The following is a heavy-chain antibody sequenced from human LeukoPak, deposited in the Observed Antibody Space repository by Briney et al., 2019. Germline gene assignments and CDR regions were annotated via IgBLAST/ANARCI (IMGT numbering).Heavy chain of an antibody. Sequence: SVKVSCKVSGGTFNKNAITWVRQTPGQGLEWMGRIIPVVGVEHYAQKFQGRLTINADWSSSTAYMELSNLRSEDTAVYYCARVQAVGVPVAIDAYYDYGMDVWGQGTTVAVSS. D-gene: IGHD2-2*02. CDR1: GGTFNKNA. CDR2: IIPVVGVE. V-gene: IGHV1-69*04. J-gene: IGHJ6*02. CDR3: ARVQAVGVPVAIDAYYDYGMDV.